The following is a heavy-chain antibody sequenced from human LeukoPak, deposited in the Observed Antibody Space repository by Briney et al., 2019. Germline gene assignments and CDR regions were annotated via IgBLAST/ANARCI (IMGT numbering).Heavy chain of an antibody. D-gene: IGHD3-3*01. Sequence: ASVKVSCTASGGTFTGYYMHWVRQAPGQGLEWMGWINPNSGGTNYAQKFQGRVTMTRDTSISTAYMELSRLRSDDTAVYYCAGTDYDFSLDYWGQGTLVTVSS. CDR1: GGTFTGYY. V-gene: IGHV1-2*02. J-gene: IGHJ4*02. CDR3: AGTDYDFSLDY. CDR2: INPNSGGT.